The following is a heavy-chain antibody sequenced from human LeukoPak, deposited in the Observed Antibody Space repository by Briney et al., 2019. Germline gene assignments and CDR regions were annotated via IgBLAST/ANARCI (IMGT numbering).Heavy chain of an antibody. CDR1: GYTFTSYG. Sequence: GASVKVSCKASGYTFTSYGMQWVRQAPGQGLEWMGWINAGNGNTKYSQKFQDRVTITRDTSARTAYMEVNSLRSEDTAVYYCARGTYYDGRPYGMDVWGQGTTVIASS. D-gene: IGHD3-16*01. CDR3: ARGTYYDGRPYGMDV. CDR2: INAGNGNT. J-gene: IGHJ6*02. V-gene: IGHV1-3*01.